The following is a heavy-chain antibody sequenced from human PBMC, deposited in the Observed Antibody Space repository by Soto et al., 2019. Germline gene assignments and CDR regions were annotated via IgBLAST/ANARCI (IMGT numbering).Heavy chain of an antibody. CDR1: GFIFSTYD. D-gene: IGHD2-21*01. V-gene: IGHV3-23*01. J-gene: IGHJ4*01. CDR2: ISQTGDAT. CDR3: AKHWGG. Sequence: EVQLLESGGGLVQPGGSLRLSCAASGFIFSTYDMSWVRQAPGTGLEWVSSISQTGDATYYADSVKGRFTISRDNSKTTLFLQISTLRADDTAVYYCAKHWGGWGHGTLVTVSS.